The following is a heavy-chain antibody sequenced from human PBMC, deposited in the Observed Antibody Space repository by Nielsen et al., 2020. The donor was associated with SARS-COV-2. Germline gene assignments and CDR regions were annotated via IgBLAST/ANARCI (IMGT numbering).Heavy chain of an antibody. CDR2: IIPIFGTA. Sequence: WVRQAPGQGLEWMGGIIPIFGTANYAQKFQGRVTITADESTSTAYMELSSLRSEDTAVYYCARTKGAWGELSLSGWFDPWGQGTLVTVSS. V-gene: IGHV1-69*01. CDR3: ARTKGAWGELSLSGWFDP. J-gene: IGHJ5*02. D-gene: IGHD3-16*02.